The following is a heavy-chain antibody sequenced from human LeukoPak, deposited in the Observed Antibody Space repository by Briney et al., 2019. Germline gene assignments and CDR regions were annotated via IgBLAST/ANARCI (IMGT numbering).Heavy chain of an antibody. Sequence: GSLRVSCSACGFSFNNYARYWVGQARGRGLEWVALISYDGGDKYYAESMKGRITISRDNAENTLYLQMNNLRPDDTAFYFCVKEGVEYSYSYGDYWGQGTLVTVSS. CDR1: GFSFNNYA. D-gene: IGHD3-16*01. V-gene: IGHV3-30*18. CDR3: VKEGVEYSYSYGDY. J-gene: IGHJ4*02. CDR2: ISYDGGDK.